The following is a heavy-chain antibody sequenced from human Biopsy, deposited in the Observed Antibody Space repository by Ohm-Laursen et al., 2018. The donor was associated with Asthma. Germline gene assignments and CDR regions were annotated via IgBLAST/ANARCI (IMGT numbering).Heavy chain of an antibody. CDR1: GFTFSNYA. CDR3: AAATVIVSAAVAGYHYYYNMDV. CDR2: ITGSGGFT. Sequence: SLRLSCAASGFTFSNYAMSWVRQAPGKGLEWVSSITGSGGFTYYADSVKGRFTISRDKSENTLYLQINSLRTEDTAVYYCAAATVIVSAAVAGYHYYYNMDVWGQGTTVIVSS. D-gene: IGHD3-22*01. V-gene: IGHV3-23*01. J-gene: IGHJ6*02.